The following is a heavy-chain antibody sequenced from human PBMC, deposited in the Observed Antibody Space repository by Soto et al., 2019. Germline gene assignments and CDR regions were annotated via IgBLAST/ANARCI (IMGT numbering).Heavy chain of an antibody. Sequence: EEQVVESGGGLVQPGGSLRLACAASGFTFSSHWMHWVRQSPGKGLMWVSRISIDGSSTTNADSVKGRFTISKDNARNTLYLQMNNSRAEDTAVYYCVRGRYCSRTFCQFDYYMGVWCKGATVIVSS. V-gene: IGHV3-74*03. CDR2: ISIDGSST. CDR3: VRGRYCSRTFCQFDYYMGV. CDR1: GFTFSSHW. D-gene: IGHD2-2*01. J-gene: IGHJ6*03.